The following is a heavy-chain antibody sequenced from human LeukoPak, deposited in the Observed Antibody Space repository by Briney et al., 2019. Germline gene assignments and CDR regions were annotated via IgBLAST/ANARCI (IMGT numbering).Heavy chain of an antibody. Sequence: QPGGSLRLSCAASGFTFSSYAMHWVRQAPGKELEWVAVISYDGSNKYYADSVKGRFTISRDNSKNTLYLQMNSLRAEDTAVYYCARDYPCSGGSCYSSYYYYGMDVWGKGTTVTVSS. CDR2: ISYDGSNK. CDR3: ARDYPCSGGSCYSSYYYYGMDV. CDR1: GFTFSSYA. V-gene: IGHV3-30*04. D-gene: IGHD2-15*01. J-gene: IGHJ6*04.